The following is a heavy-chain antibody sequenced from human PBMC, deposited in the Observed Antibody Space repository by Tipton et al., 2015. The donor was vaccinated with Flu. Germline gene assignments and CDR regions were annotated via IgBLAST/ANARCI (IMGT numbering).Heavy chain of an antibody. CDR3: AKYLETSGNRWYFDY. CDR2: ISGTGLYT. Sequence: SLRLSCAASGFSFSTYAMSWVRQAPGQGLEWVSAISGTGLYTYYADSVKGRFTISRDNSKDTLYLQMNSLSAEDTAVYYCAKYLETSGNRWYFDYWGQGTLVTVSS. V-gene: IGHV3-23*01. J-gene: IGHJ4*02. D-gene: IGHD2-15*01. CDR1: GFSFSTYA.